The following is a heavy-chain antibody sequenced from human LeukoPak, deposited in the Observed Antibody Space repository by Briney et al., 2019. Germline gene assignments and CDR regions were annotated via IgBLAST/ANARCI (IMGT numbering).Heavy chain of an antibody. CDR2: IYYSGST. D-gene: IGHD1-26*01. CDR1: GGSISSYY. CDR3: ARDRRWELQGFDP. J-gene: IGHJ5*02. Sequence: SETLSLTCTVSGGSISSYYWSWIRQPPGKGLEWIGYIYYSGSTNYNPSLKSRVTISVDTSKNQFSLKPSSVTAADTAVYYCARDRRWELQGFDPWGQGTLVTVSS. V-gene: IGHV4-59*01.